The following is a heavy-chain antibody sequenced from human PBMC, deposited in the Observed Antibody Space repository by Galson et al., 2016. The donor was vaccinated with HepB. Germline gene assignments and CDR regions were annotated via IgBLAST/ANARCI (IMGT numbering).Heavy chain of an antibody. J-gene: IGHJ6*02. CDR3: ARDNVDYGDSVGYYYGIDV. Sequence: SVKVSCKASGGTFSSYGFSWVRQAPGQGLEWMGGIIPSFGTANYAQKFQGRVTITADEYTSTAYMEVSSLRSEDTAVYYCARDNVDYGDSVGYYYGIDVCGQGTTVTVSS. V-gene: IGHV1-69*13. D-gene: IGHD4-17*01. CDR1: GGTFSSYG. CDR2: IIPSFGTA.